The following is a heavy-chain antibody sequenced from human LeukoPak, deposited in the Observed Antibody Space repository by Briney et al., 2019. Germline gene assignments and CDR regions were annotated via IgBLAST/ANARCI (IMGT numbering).Heavy chain of an antibody. CDR1: GGSISSSY. D-gene: IGHD3-16*01. Sequence: PWETLSLTCTVSGGSISSSYWSWIRQPAGKGLEWIGRAYTSGSTDYNPSLRSRVTMSLDTSKNQLSLILNSVIAADTAVYYCARGIAGGFQFFDYWGQGTLVTVSS. J-gene: IGHJ4*02. CDR2: AYTSGST. CDR3: ARGIAGGFQFFDY. V-gene: IGHV4-4*07.